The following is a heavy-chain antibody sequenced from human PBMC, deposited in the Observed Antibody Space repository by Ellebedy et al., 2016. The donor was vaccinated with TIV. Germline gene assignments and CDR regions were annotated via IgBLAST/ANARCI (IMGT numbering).Heavy chain of an antibody. CDR1: GYTFTSYA. J-gene: IGHJ4*02. V-gene: IGHV1-3*01. CDR2: INAGNGNT. D-gene: IGHD3-16*02. Sequence: ASVKVSCXASGYTFTSYAMHWVRQAPGQRLEWMGWINAGNGNTKYSQKFQGRVTITRDTSASTAYMELSSLRSEDTAVYYCAREGGYDYVWGSYRYPGFWDYWGQGTLVTVSS. CDR3: AREGGYDYVWGSYRYPGFWDY.